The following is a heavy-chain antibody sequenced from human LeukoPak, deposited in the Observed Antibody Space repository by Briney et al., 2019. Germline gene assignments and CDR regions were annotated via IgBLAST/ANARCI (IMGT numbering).Heavy chain of an antibody. J-gene: IGHJ4*02. CDR1: GFTFSRYG. Sequence: GGSLRLSCAASGFTFSRYGMHWVRQAPGKGLEWVAVISYDGSNKYYADSVKGRFTISRDNSKNTLYLQMNSLRAEDTAVYYCAKELIVGAGDYWGQGTLVTVSS. CDR2: ISYDGSNK. CDR3: AKELIVGAGDY. V-gene: IGHV3-30*18. D-gene: IGHD1-26*01.